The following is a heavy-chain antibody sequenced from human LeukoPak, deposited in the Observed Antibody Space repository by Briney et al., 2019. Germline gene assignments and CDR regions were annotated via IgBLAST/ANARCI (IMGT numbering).Heavy chain of an antibody. Sequence: PGGSLRLSCAASGFTSSSYAMSWVRQAPGKGLEWVSAISGSGGSTYYADSVKGRFTISRDNSKNTLYLQMNSLRAEDTAVYYCAKDREPRITMIVVVIAFDYWGQRTLVTVSS. D-gene: IGHD3-22*01. J-gene: IGHJ4*02. CDR1: GFTSSSYA. CDR3: AKDREPRITMIVVVIAFDY. CDR2: ISGSGGST. V-gene: IGHV3-23*01.